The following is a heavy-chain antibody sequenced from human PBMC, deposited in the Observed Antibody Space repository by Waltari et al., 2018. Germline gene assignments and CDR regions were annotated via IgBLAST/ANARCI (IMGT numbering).Heavy chain of an antibody. CDR1: GGSISSSSYY. D-gene: IGHD6-19*01. V-gene: IGHV4-39*01. Sequence: QLQLQASGPGLVKPSETLSLTCTVPGGSISSSSYYWGWIRQPPGKGLEWIGSIYYSGSTYYNPSLKSRVTISVDTSKNQFSLKLSSVTAADTAVYYCARLGSGREFDYWGQGTLVTVSS. CDR2: IYYSGST. CDR3: ARLGSGREFDY. J-gene: IGHJ4*02.